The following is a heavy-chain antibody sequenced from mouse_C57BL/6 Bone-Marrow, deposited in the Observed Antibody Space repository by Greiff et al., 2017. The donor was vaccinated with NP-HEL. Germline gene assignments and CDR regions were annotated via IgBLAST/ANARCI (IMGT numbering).Heavy chain of an antibody. V-gene: IGHV1-18*01. Sequence: VQLQQSGPELVKPGASVKIPCKASGYTFTDYNMDWVKQSHGKSLEWIGDINPNHGGTIYNQKFKGKATLTVDKSSSTAYMELRSLTSEDTAVYYCAREHYGSSYDWYFDVWGTGTTVTVSS. D-gene: IGHD1-1*01. CDR1: GYTFTDYN. J-gene: IGHJ1*03. CDR2: INPNHGGT. CDR3: AREHYGSSYDWYFDV.